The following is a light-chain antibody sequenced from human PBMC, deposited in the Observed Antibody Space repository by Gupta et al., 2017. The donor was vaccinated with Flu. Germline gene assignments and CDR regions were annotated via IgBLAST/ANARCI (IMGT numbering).Light chain of an antibody. V-gene: IGKV1-39*01. CDR2: AAS. Sequence: DIQMIQPPSSLSASVGDRVTITCRASQSISSYLNWYQQKPGKAPKLLIYAASSLQSGVPSRFSGSGSGTDFTLKISSLEAEDFAAYYCKQGQKTPRTFGQGTKVEIK. CDR3: KQGQKTPRT. CDR1: QSISSY. J-gene: IGKJ1*01.